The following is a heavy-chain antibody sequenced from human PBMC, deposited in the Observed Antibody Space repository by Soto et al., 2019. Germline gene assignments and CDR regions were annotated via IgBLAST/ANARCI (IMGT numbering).Heavy chain of an antibody. CDR2: MYYSGTT. CDR1: GGSTSNGVSC. D-gene: IGHD6-25*01. J-gene: IGHJ5*02. V-gene: IGHV4-39*01. Sequence: SETLSLTSTSPGGSTSNGVSCGGWLRRTPGKGLEFIGSMYYSGTTYYNPSLKSRVTISVDTSKNQFTLKLISVTAADTAVYYCAVVDSTGNWFDPWGEGALVTVSS. CDR3: AVVDSTGNWFDP.